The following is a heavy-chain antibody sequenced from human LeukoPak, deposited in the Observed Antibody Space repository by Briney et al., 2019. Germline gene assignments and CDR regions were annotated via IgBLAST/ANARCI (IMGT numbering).Heavy chain of an antibody. D-gene: IGHD3-3*01. CDR2: RSAYKCNT. V-gene: IGHV1-18*01. Sequence: ASVKVSCKASGYTFTSYGISGVRQAPGQGGEWMGWRSAYKCNTNYAQKLQGRVTMTKDPSPSKAYMELRSLRSDDTAVYYCARDAKDPYYDFWSGYYPSSDYWGQGTLVTVSS. CDR1: GYTFTSYG. CDR3: ARDAKDPYYDFWSGYYPSSDY. J-gene: IGHJ4*02.